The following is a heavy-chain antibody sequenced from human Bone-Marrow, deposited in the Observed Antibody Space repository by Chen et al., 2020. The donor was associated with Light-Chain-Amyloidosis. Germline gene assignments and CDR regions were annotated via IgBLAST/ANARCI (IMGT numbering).Heavy chain of an antibody. J-gene: IGHJ3*02. D-gene: IGHD3-9*01. CDR3: AKDISYDDILPGYPADAFDI. V-gene: IGHV3-23*01. CDR2: SR. Sequence: SRYYGDSVKGRLTISRDNSKNALFLQMNSLRAEDTAVFYCAKDISYDDILPGYPADAFDIWGQGTMVTVSS.